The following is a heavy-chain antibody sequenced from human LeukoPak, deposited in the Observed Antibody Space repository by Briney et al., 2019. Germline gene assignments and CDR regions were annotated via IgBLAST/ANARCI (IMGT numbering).Heavy chain of an antibody. CDR3: ARDGWEYCTNGVCSKNAFDI. D-gene: IGHD2-8*01. CDR1: GGTFSSYA. J-gene: IGHJ3*02. Sequence: WASVKVSCKASGGTFSSYAISWVQQAPGQGLEWMGGIIPIFGTANYAQKFQGRVTITTDESTSTAYMELSSLRSEDTAVYYCARDGWEYCTNGVCSKNAFDIWGQGTMVTVSS. CDR2: IIPIFGTA. V-gene: IGHV1-69*05.